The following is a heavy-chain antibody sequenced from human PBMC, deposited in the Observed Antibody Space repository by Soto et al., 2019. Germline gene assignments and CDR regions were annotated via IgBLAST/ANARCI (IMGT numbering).Heavy chain of an antibody. CDR3: ARRYSGSVGYFDY. Sequence: RGESLKISCKGSGYSFTSYWIGWVRQMPGKGLEWMGIIYPGDSDTRYSPPFQGQVTISADKSISTAYLQWSSLKASDTAMYYCARRYSGSVGYFDYWGQGTLVTVSS. D-gene: IGHD1-26*01. V-gene: IGHV5-51*01. CDR2: IYPGDSDT. J-gene: IGHJ4*02. CDR1: GYSFTSYW.